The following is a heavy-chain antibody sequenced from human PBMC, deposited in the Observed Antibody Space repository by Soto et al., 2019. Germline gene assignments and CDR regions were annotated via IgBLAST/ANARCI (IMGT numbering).Heavy chain of an antibody. V-gene: IGHV3-15*01. CDR2: IKSKTDGGTT. J-gene: IGHJ4*02. CDR1: GFTFSNAW. CDR3: NTYDYIWGSYDY. D-gene: IGHD3-16*01. Sequence: EVQLVESGGGLVKPGGSLRLSCAASGFTFSNAWMSWVRQAPGKGLEWVGRIKSKTDGGTTDYAAPVKGRFTISRDDFKNPQYMQKNRLKTVDSGVYYCNTYDYIWGSYDYGGQGTLVTVSS.